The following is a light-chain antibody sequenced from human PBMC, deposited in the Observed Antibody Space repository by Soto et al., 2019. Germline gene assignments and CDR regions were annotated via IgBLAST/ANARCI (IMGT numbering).Light chain of an antibody. CDR3: SSYTSDNRVYV. Sequence: QSALTQPASVSGSPGQSITISCTGSSSDVGAYTSVSWYQQHPGKAPKLMIYEVSNRPSGVSRRFSGSKSGNTASLTISGLQAEDEAHYYCSSYTSDNRVYVFGTGTKLTVL. CDR2: EVS. CDR1: SSDVGAYTS. V-gene: IGLV2-14*01. J-gene: IGLJ1*01.